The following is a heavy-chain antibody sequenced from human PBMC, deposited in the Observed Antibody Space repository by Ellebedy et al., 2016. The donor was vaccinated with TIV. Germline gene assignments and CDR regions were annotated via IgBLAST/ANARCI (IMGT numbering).Heavy chain of an antibody. CDR2: IKEDGSRT. CDR1: GFTFSIYW. V-gene: IGHV3-7*01. J-gene: IGHJ4*02. D-gene: IGHD2-15*01. Sequence: GESLKIPCAASGFTFSIYWMNWVRQAPGKGLEWVANIKEDGSRTSYVDSVRGRFTISRDNAKNSLYLQMNSLRAEDTAVYYCATGARSEGGYWGQGTLVTVSS. CDR3: ATGARSEGGY.